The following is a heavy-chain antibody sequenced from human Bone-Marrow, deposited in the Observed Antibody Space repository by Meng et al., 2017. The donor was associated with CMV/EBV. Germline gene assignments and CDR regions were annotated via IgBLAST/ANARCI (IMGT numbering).Heavy chain of an antibody. J-gene: IGHJ4*02. CDR1: GCTDGGYT. CDR3: ASGGGVANEFDY. Sequence: ASGCTDGGYTSRGGGKAPGKGLGWVSAIGGSGGRRYAADPVKGRSTISRDNSKNTLYLQRNRMGAEDTALYYWASGGGVANEFDYWGQGTLVTVSS. CDR2: IGGSGGRR. V-gene: IGHV3-23*01. D-gene: IGHD5-12*01.